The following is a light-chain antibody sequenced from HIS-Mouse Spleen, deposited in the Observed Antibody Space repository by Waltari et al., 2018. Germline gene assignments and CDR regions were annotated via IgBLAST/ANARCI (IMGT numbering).Light chain of an antibody. CDR2: AAS. J-gene: IGKJ1*01. CDR1: QGISSY. Sequence: DIQLTQSPSFLSASVGDRVTITCRASQGISSYLAWYQHKPGNALKLLIYAASALQSGVRSRFSGSGSGIEFTLTISSLQPEDVATYYCEQLNSYPPTFGQGTKVEIK. V-gene: IGKV1-9*01. CDR3: EQLNSYPPT.